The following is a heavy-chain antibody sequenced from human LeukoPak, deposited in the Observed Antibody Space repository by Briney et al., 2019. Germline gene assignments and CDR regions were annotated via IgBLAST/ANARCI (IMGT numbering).Heavy chain of an antibody. CDR2: ISSSSSTI. CDR3: ARGGGGYTAMVPYYYYYYGMDV. CDR1: GFTFSSYS. V-gene: IGHV3-48*02. J-gene: IGHJ6*02. D-gene: IGHD5-18*01. Sequence: ETGGSLRLSCAASGFTFSSYSMNWVGQAPGKGLEWVSYISSSSSTIYYADSVKGRFTISRDNAKNSLYLQMNSLRDEDTAVYYCARGGGGYTAMVPYYYYYYGMDVWGQGTTVTVSS.